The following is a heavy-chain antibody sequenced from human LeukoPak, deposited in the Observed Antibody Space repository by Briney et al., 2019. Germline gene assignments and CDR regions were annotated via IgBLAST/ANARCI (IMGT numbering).Heavy chain of an antibody. CDR3: AEAHEYGDLGGY. V-gene: IGHV3-9*01. CDR1: GFILADYA. CDR2: ISGNGGRT. Sequence: GRSLRLSCAASGFILADYAMRWVRQAPGKGLEWVSGISGNGGRTGYADSVEGRFTTSRDNAKHSLCLQMNSLRAEHTALYYCAEAHEYGDLGGYWGEGTLVPVSS. D-gene: IGHD4-17*01. J-gene: IGHJ4*02.